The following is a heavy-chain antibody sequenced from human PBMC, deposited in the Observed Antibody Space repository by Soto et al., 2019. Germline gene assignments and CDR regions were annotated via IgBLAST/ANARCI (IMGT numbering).Heavy chain of an antibody. CDR2: IYPGDSDT. CDR1: GYAFTSYW. D-gene: IGHD2-2*01. J-gene: IGHJ5*02. CDR3: ARGYCTTTICDPWFDP. V-gene: IGHV5-51*01. Sequence: GESLKISCTGSGYAFTSYWIAWVRQMPGKGLEWMVIIYPGDSDTRYSPSFQGQVTISADKSITTAYLQWSSLKASDTAMYYCARGYCTTTICDPWFDPWGQGTLVTVSS.